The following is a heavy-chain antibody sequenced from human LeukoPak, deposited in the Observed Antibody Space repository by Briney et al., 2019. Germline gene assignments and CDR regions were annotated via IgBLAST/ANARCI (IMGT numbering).Heavy chain of an antibody. CDR1: GFTFSSYG. Sequence: GGSLRLSCAASGFTFSSYGMHWVRQAPGKGLEWVAFIRYDGSNKYYADSVKGRFTISRDNSKNTLYLQMNSLRAEDTAVYYCAKDPNDNWGKYYFDYWGQGTLVTVSS. CDR3: AKDPNDNWGKYYFDY. D-gene: IGHD7-27*01. J-gene: IGHJ4*02. V-gene: IGHV3-30*02. CDR2: IRYDGSNK.